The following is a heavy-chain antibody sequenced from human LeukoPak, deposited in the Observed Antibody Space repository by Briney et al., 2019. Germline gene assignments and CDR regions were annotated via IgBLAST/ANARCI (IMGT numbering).Heavy chain of an antibody. CDR3: AVDSSGYYRVFDS. CDR1: GGTFSSYA. V-gene: IGHV1-69*05. J-gene: IGHJ4*02. Sequence: SVKVSCKASGGTFSSYAISWVRQAPGQGLEWMGGIIPIFGTANYAQKFQGRVTITTDESTSTAYMELSSLRSEDTAVYYCAVDSSGYYRVFDSWGQGTLVTVSS. CDR2: IIPIFGTA. D-gene: IGHD3-22*01.